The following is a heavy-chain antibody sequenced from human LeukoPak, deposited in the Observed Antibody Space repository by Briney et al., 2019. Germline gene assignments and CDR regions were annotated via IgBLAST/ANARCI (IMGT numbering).Heavy chain of an antibody. CDR2: INPSDGST. CDR1: GYTFTSYY. D-gene: IGHD6-13*01. CDR3: ARSSWYTGPDY. Sequence: ASVKVSCKASGYTFTSYYMHWVRQAPGQGLEWMGMINPSDGSTTYAQKFQGRVTMTRVMSTSTVYMKLSSLRSEDTAVYYCARSSWYTGPDYWGQGTLVTVSS. V-gene: IGHV1-46*01. J-gene: IGHJ4*02.